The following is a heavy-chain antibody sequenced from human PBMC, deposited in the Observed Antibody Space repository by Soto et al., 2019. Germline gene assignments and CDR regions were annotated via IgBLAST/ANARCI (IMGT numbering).Heavy chain of an antibody. V-gene: IGHV3-15*07. CDR2: IKNKNDGGTT. CDR1: GFSFKNAW. J-gene: IGHJ4*01. D-gene: IGHD3-10*01. CDR3: TGLWFGEIYNY. Sequence: VELEECGGGLVKPGRSLTLSCAASGFSFKNAWMNWVRQAPGKGLEWVGRIKNKNDGGTTDYAAFVKGRFTISRDASENTLYLHMNGLKTEDTGVYFCTGLWFGEIYNYWGQGSLVTVSS.